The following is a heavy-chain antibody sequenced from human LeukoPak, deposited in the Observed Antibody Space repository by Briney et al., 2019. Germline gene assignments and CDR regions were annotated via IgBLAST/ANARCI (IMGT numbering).Heavy chain of an antibody. J-gene: IGHJ4*02. CDR3: ARARSYPHLLVIDY. Sequence: PGGSLRLSCAASGFTFDDYGMSWVRQAPGKGLEWVSGINWNGGSTGYADSVKGRFTISRDNAKNSLYLQMNSLRAEDTAVYYCARARSYPHLLVIDYWGQGTLVTVSS. CDR2: INWNGGST. D-gene: IGHD1-26*01. V-gene: IGHV3-20*04. CDR1: GFTFDDYG.